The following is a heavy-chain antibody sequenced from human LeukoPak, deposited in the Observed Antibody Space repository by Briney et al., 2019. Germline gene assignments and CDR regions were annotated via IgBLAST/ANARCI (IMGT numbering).Heavy chain of an antibody. Sequence: GGPRRLSCAAPEFTFSSYWISWFRRAPGKGREGVANIKQDGSEKYYVDSVKGRFTISRDNAKNSLYLQMNSLRAEDTAVYYCARGGRAAAGILGHWGQGTLVTVSS. D-gene: IGHD6-13*01. CDR3: ARGGRAAAGILGH. J-gene: IGHJ4*02. V-gene: IGHV3-7*04. CDR2: IKQDGSEK. CDR1: EFTFSSYW.